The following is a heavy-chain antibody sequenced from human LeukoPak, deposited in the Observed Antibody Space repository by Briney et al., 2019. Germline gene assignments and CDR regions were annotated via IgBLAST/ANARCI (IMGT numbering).Heavy chain of an antibody. CDR1: GFTFSRYT. V-gene: IGHV3-30*04. J-gene: IGHJ4*02. D-gene: IGHD2-21*01. CDR3: VSGDFRF. CDR2: ISGDGTNK. Sequence: GRSLRLSCAVSGFTFSRYTMHWVRQAPGKGLEWVTVISGDGTNKFYAESVKGRFTVSRDNSKNMLLLQMNSLRREDTAVYYCVSGDFRFWGQGTLVTVSS.